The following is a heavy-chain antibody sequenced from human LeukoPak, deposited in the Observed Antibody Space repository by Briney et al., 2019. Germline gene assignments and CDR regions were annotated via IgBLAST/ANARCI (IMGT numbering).Heavy chain of an antibody. Sequence: SQTLSLTCTVSGGSISSGDYYWSWIRQPPGKGLERIGYIYYSGSTYYNPSLKSRVTISVDTSKNQFSLKLTSVTAADTAVYFCAGHWPSRVDTFGQGTLGTVSS. CDR3: AGHWPSRVDT. V-gene: IGHV4-30-4*01. CDR1: GGSISSGDYY. J-gene: IGHJ5*02. CDR2: IYYSGST.